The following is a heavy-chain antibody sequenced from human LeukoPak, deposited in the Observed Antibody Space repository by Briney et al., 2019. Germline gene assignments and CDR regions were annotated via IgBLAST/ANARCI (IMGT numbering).Heavy chain of an antibody. Sequence: PEGSLRLSCAASGFTLRTYGMHWVRQAPGKGLEWVAFIRNDESNKYYADSVKGRFTISRDNSKNTLYLRMNSLRPEDTAVYFCAKVIGGSSFWYARGFDYWGQGTLVTVSS. CDR2: IRNDESNK. CDR1: GFTLRTYG. V-gene: IGHV3-30*02. D-gene: IGHD2-15*01. CDR3: AKVIGGSSFWYARGFDY. J-gene: IGHJ4*02.